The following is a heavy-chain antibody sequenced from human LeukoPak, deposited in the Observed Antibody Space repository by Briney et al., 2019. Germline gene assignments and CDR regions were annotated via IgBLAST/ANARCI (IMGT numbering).Heavy chain of an antibody. V-gene: IGHV1-8*01. J-gene: IGHJ6*02. CDR2: MNPNSGNT. Sequence: ASVKVSRKASGYTFTSYDINWVRQATGQGLEWMGWMNPNSGNTGYAQKFQGRVTMTRNTSISTAYMELSSLRSEDTAVYYCARGPRGYCSSTSCRGPVYYYYYGMDVWGQGTTVTVSS. CDR3: ARGPRGYCSSTSCRGPVYYYYYGMDV. CDR1: GYTFTSYD. D-gene: IGHD2-2*01.